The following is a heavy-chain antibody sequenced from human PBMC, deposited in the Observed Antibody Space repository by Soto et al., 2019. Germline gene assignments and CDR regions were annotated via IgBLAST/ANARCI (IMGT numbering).Heavy chain of an antibody. Sequence: QVHLQQSGPGLVNPSETLSLTCTVSGGSMSSYYWTWIRQPAGKGLEWIGRVYSSGGTHYNPSLTSRVTISLDTSKNQFSLRLLSVNDADTAVYYCARGQRFSDRFDPWGQGTLVTVSS. CDR2: VYSSGGT. V-gene: IGHV4-4*07. D-gene: IGHD3-3*01. CDR3: ARGQRFSDRFDP. CDR1: GGSMSSYY. J-gene: IGHJ5*02.